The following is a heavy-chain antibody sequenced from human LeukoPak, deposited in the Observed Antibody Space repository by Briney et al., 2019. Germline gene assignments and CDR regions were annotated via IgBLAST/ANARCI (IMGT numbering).Heavy chain of an antibody. CDR1: GYTFTSYD. CDR3: ARLRTILYYMDV. J-gene: IGHJ6*03. Sequence: ASVKVSCKASGYTFTSYDIAWVRQAAGQGLEWMGWMNPNTGNTGYVQKFQGRVTMTRNTSISTAYMGLSSLRSEDTAVYYCARLRTILYYMDVWGKGTTVTVSS. D-gene: IGHD3-3*01. CDR2: MNPNTGNT. V-gene: IGHV1-8*01.